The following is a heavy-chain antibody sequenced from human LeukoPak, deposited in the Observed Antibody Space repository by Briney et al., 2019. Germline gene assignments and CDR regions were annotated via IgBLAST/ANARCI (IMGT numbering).Heavy chain of an antibody. V-gene: IGHV1-2*06. CDR3: ARDQLVTMIVVAPDDAFDI. D-gene: IGHD3-22*01. CDR2: INPNSGGT. Sequence: EASVKVSCKASGYTFTGYYMHWVRQAPGQGLEWMGRINPNSGGTNYAQKFQGRVTMTRDTSISTAYMELSRLRSDDTAVYYCARDQLVTMIVVAPDDAFDIWGQGTMVTVSS. CDR1: GYTFTGYY. J-gene: IGHJ3*02.